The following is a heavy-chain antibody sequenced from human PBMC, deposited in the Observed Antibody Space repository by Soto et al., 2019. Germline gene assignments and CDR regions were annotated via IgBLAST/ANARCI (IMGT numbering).Heavy chain of an antibody. J-gene: IGHJ6*02. Sequence: PGGSLRLSCAASGFNLSSYGMHWVRQAPGKGLEWVEVIWYDGSNKYYADSVKGRFTIYRDNSKNTLFLQMNSLTAEDAAVYYCARASTVTYYYYVMDVWGQGTTVTVSS. CDR1: GFNLSSYG. CDR2: IWYDGSNK. CDR3: ARASTVTYYYYVMDV. D-gene: IGHD4-4*01. V-gene: IGHV3-33*01.